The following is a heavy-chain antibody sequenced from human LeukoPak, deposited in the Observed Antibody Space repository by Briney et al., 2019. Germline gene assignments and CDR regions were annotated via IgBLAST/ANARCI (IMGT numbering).Heavy chain of an antibody. D-gene: IGHD1-26*01. CDR3: AREVCGPCYGMDV. Sequence: GRSLRLSCAASVFTFSSYSMNWVAQAPGKAREGGSYISSSSSTIYYAESVKGRVTISRDNAKNSQYLQMSGLRDEDTAVYYCAREVCGPCYGMDVWGQGTTVTVSS. CDR1: VFTFSSYS. CDR2: ISSSSSTI. V-gene: IGHV3-48*02. J-gene: IGHJ6*02.